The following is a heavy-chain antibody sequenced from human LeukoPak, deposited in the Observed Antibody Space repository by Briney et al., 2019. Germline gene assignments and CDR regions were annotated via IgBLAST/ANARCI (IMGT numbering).Heavy chain of an antibody. CDR1: GGTFSSYA. Sequence: ASVKVSCKASGGTFSSYAISWVRQAPGQGLEWMGGIIPIFGTANYAQKFQGRVTITADESTSTAYMELSSLRSEDTAVYYCAREGLGFHQLLFGRFDYWGQGTLVTVSS. D-gene: IGHD2-2*01. CDR2: IIPIFGTA. CDR3: AREGLGFHQLLFGRFDY. V-gene: IGHV1-69*13. J-gene: IGHJ4*02.